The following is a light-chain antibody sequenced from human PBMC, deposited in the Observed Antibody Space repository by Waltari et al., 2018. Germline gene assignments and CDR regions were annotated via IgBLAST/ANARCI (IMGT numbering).Light chain of an antibody. Sequence: DIQMTQSPSSLSTSVGDKVTITCRASQDINNALAWYQQKPGKAPKLLIYAASNLQSGVPSRVSGSGSGTDFTLTISSLQPEDFAVYYCQQRNSYPRTFGQGTKVEIK. V-gene: IGKV1-17*01. CDR3: QQRNSYPRT. J-gene: IGKJ1*01. CDR1: QDINNA. CDR2: AAS.